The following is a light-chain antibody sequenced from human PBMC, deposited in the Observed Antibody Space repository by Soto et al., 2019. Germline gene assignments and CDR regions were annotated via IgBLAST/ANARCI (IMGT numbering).Light chain of an antibody. CDR1: SSNIGAHYD. J-gene: IGLJ3*02. CDR3: AAWDDSLKAVL. V-gene: IGLV1-40*01. Sequence: QSVLTQPPSVSGAPGQRVTISCTGSSSNIGAHYDVHWYQQLPGTAPKLLIFSNNQRPSGVPDRFSGSRSGTSASLAITGLQSGDEANYYCAAWDDSLKAVLFGGGTKVTVL. CDR2: SNN.